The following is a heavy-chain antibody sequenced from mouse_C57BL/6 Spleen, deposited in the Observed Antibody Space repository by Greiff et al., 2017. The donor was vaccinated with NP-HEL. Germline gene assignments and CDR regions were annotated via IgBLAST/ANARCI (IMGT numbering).Heavy chain of an antibody. D-gene: IGHD2-3*01. CDR3: ARSDDGYSFCY. CDR2: INPNNGGT. Sequence: EVQLQQSGPELVKPGASVKISCKASGYTFTDYYMNWVKQSHGKSLEWIGDINPNNGGTSYNQKFKGKATLTVDKSSSTAYMELRSLTSEDSAVYYCARSDDGYSFCYWGQGTTLTVSS. CDR1: GYTFTDYY. V-gene: IGHV1-26*01. J-gene: IGHJ2*01.